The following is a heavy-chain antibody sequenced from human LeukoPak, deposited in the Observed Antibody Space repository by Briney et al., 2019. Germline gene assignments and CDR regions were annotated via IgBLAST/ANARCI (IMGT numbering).Heavy chain of an antibody. CDR3: ARGFPSRRNYDSSGYYSYYFDY. J-gene: IGHJ4*02. CDR1: GYTFTSYY. CDR2: INPSGGST. D-gene: IGHD3-22*01. V-gene: IGHV1-46*01. Sequence: GASVKVSCKASGYTFTSYYMHWVRQAPGQGLEWMGIINPSGGSTSYAQKFQGRVTMTRDTSTSTVYMELSSLRSEDTAVYYCARGFPSRRNYDSSGYYSYYFDYWGQGTLVTVSS.